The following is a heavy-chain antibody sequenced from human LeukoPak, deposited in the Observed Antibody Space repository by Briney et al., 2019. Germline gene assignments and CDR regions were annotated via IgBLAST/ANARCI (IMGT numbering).Heavy chain of an antibody. J-gene: IGHJ4*02. CDR1: GYTFATYI. CDR2: VKPNSGVT. D-gene: IGHD2-21*02. Sequence: ASAKVSCKTSGYTFATYIMQSVRQAPGQRLEWMGHVKPNSGVTNYAQKFRGRVTMTWDTSISTAYVELSGLTSDDTAIYYCARPTYCGSNCYFNFDYWGQGTLVTVSS. V-gene: IGHV1-2*06. CDR3: ARPTYCGSNCYFNFDY.